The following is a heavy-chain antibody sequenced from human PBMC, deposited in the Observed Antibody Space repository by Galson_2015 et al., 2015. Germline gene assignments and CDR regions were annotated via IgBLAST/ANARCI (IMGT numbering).Heavy chain of an antibody. Sequence: FLRLSCAASGFTFSSSAMSWVRQAPGKGLEWVSAISSSGTTTYYADSVKGRFTISRDNSKNTLYLQVSTLRAEDTAVYYCAQRDGMDVWGQGTAVTVSS. V-gene: IGHV3-23*01. CDR1: GFTFSSSA. J-gene: IGHJ6*02. CDR3: AQRDGMDV. CDR2: ISSSGTTT.